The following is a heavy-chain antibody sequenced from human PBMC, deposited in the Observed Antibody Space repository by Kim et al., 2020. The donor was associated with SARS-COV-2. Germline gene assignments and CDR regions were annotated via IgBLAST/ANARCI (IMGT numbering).Heavy chain of an antibody. CDR1: GGSFSGYY. J-gene: IGHJ4*02. Sequence: SETLSLTCAVYGGSFSGYYWSWIRQPPGKGLEWIGDINHGGGTGYSPSLKSRVTISIDTSKNQFSLKLASLTAADAAVYFCARGPDRIRFDYWGQGNLVTVSS. CDR3: ARGPDRIRFDY. V-gene: IGHV4-34*01. CDR2: INHGGGT.